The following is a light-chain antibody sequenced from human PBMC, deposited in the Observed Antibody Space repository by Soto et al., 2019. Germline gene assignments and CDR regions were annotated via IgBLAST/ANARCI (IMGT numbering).Light chain of an antibody. CDR2: AAS. Sequence: AIRMTQSPSSFSASTGDRVTITCRASQGISSYLAWYRQKPGKAPKLLVYAASTLQYGVPSRFSGSGSGTDFTLTISCLQSEDLATYFCQQYYTYPQTFGQGTKLEIK. V-gene: IGKV1-8*01. CDR1: QGISSY. CDR3: QQYYTYPQT. J-gene: IGKJ2*01.